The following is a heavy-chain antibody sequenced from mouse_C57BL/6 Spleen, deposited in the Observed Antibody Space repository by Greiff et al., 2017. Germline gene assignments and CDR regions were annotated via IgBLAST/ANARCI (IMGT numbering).Heavy chain of an antibody. CDR2: IYHGYGVT. Sequence: LQQSGASVKIFCKASGYAFSSYWLKRVKQRPGKGLEWIGQIYHGYGVTNYNGKVKGKATLTADKSSRTAYMLLSGLTSEDSAVYFCARGEYYYGSSYVENYCNYRGQCTTLTGTS. CDR3: ARGEYYYGSSYVENYCNY. V-gene: IGHV1-80*01. J-gene: IGHJ2*01. CDR1: GYAFSSYW. D-gene: IGHD1-1*01.